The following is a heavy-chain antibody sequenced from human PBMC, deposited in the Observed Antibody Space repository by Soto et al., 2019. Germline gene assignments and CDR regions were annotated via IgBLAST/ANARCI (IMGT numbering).Heavy chain of an antibody. CDR2: IYYSGST. D-gene: IGHD3-10*01. J-gene: IGHJ6*02. CDR1: GGSVSSGSYY. CDR3: ARVTMVRGVLYGMDV. V-gene: IGHV4-61*01. Sequence: QVQLQESGPGLVKPSETLSLTCTVSGGSVSSGSYYWSWIRQPPGKGLEWIGYIYYSGSTNYNPSLKSRVTISVDTSKNQSALKLSSVTAADTAVYYCARVTMVRGVLYGMDVWGQGTTVTVSS.